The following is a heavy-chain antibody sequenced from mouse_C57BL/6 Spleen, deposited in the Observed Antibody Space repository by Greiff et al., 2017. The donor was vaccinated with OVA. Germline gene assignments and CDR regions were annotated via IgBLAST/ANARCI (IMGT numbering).Heavy chain of an antibody. CDR3: ARMAGDYAMDY. V-gene: IGHV1-50*01. Sequence: QVQLQQPGAELVKPGASVKLSCKASGYTFTSYWMQWVKQRPGQGLEWIGEIDPSDSYTNYNQKFKGKATLTVDTSSSTAYMQLSSLTSEDSAVYYCARMAGDYAMDYWGQGTSVTVSS. CDR2: IDPSDSYT. J-gene: IGHJ4*01. CDR1: GYTFTSYW.